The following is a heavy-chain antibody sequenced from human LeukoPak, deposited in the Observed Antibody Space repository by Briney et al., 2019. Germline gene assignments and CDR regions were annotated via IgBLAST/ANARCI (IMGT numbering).Heavy chain of an antibody. D-gene: IGHD3-3*01. CDR1: GFTFSSYV. Sequence: GGSLRLSCAASGFTFSSYVMTWVRQAPGRGLEWVSGISGSAGNTYYADSVKGRFTIPRDNSKNMLYLQMNSLRADDTAVYYCARDLELSAVYYFDSWGQGTLVIVSS. CDR3: ARDLELSAVYYFDS. CDR2: ISGSAGNT. J-gene: IGHJ4*02. V-gene: IGHV3-23*01.